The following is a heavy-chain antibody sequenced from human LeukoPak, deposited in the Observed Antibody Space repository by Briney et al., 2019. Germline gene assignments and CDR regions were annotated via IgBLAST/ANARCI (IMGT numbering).Heavy chain of an antibody. V-gene: IGHV3-20*04. Sequence: GGSLRLSCAASGFTFEHYGMSWVRQAPGKGLEWVSGITWDAAKIGYADSVKGRFTISRDNAKKSLYVQMHSLRAEDTALYYCATSDQIIMMDAFDIWGQGTMVFVSS. CDR3: ATSDQIIMMDAFDI. J-gene: IGHJ3*02. CDR2: ITWDAAKI. CDR1: GFTFEHYG. D-gene: IGHD3-16*01.